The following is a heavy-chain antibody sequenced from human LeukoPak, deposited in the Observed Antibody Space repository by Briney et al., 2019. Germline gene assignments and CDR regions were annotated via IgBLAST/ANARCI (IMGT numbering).Heavy chain of an antibody. CDR1: GFTCSSYE. D-gene: IGHD6-19*01. J-gene: IGHJ4*02. Sequence: GGSLRLSCAASGFTCSSYEMNWVRQAPGKGLEWVSYISSSGSTIYYADSVKGRFTISRDNAKNSLYLQMNSLRAEDTAVYYCAREYSSGWYDYWGQGTLVTVSS. CDR3: AREYSSGWYDY. CDR2: ISSSGSTI. V-gene: IGHV3-48*03.